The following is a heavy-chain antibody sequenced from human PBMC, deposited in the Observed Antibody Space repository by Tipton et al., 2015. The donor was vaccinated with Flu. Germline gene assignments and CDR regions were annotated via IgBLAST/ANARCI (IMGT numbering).Heavy chain of an antibody. Sequence: TLSLTCTVSGGSISSSSYYWGWIRQPPGKGLEWIGSIYYSGSTYYNPSLKSRVTISVDTSKNQFSLKLSSVTAAETAGYYCARLKYGGSYMWYFDLWGRGTLVTVSS. CDR1: GGSISSSSYY. D-gene: IGHD1-26*01. V-gene: IGHV4-39*07. J-gene: IGHJ2*01. CDR3: ARLKYGGSYMWYFDL. CDR2: IYYSGST.